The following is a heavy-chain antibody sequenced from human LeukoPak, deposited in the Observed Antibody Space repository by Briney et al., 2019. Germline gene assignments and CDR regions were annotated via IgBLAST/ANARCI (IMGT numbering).Heavy chain of an antibody. Sequence: SETLSLTCTVSGGSISNYYWSWIRQSPEKGLEWIGYIHDGGSTNYNPSLKSRVTISVDTSKNQFSLKLSSVTAADTAVYYCARLDAAAGRYLQFFYWGQGTLVTVSS. CDR2: IHDGGST. D-gene: IGHD5-24*01. CDR3: ARLDAAAGRYLQFFY. V-gene: IGHV4-59*08. CDR1: GGSISNYY. J-gene: IGHJ4*02.